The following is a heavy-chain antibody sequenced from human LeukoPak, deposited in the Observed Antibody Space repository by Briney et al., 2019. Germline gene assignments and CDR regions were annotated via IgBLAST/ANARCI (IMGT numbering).Heavy chain of an antibody. J-gene: IGHJ1*01. V-gene: IGHV4-34*01. CDR2: INHSGST. CDR3: ASNRSSSD. D-gene: IGHD6-6*01. Sequence: SETLSLTCAVYGGSFSGYYWTWICQPPGKGLEWIGEINHSGSTNYNPSLKSRVTISVDTSKNQFSLKVSSVTAADTAVYYCASNRSSSDWGQGTLVTVSS. CDR1: GGSFSGYY.